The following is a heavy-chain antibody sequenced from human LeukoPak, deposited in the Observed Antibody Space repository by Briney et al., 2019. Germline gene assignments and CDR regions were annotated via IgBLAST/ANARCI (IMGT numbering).Heavy chain of an antibody. CDR1: GGSISSGGYS. J-gene: IGHJ5*02. D-gene: IGHD6-6*01. CDR2: IFHSGTT. V-gene: IGHV4-30-2*01. CDR3: ARGDARLLAARPTWLDP. Sequence: PSQTLSLTCAVSGGSISSGGYSWSWIRQPPGKGLEWIGYIFHSGTTYSNPSLKSRLTISIDTSKNRFSLNLNSVTGADTAVYYCARGDARLLAARPTWLDPWGQGTLVTVSS.